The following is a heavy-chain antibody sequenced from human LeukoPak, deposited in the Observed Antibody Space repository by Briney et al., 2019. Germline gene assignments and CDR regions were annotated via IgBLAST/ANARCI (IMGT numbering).Heavy chain of an antibody. CDR1: GYTFTSYG. CDR3: ARDVGYCSGGSCYSGSDWFDP. D-gene: IGHD2-15*01. J-gene: IGHJ5*02. CDR2: ISAYNGNT. Sequence: GASVKVSCKVSGYTFTSYGISWVRQAPGQGLEWMGWISAYNGNTNYAQKLQGRVTMTTDTSTSTAYMELRSLRSDDTAVYYCARDVGYCSGGSCYSGSDWFDPWGQGTLVTVSS. V-gene: IGHV1-18*01.